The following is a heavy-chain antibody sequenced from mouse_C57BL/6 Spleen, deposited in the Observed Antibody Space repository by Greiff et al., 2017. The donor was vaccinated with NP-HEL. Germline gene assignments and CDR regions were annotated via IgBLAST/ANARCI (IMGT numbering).Heavy chain of an antibody. CDR1: GYTFTSYW. Sequence: QVQLQQPGAELVKPGASVKLSCKASGYTFTSYWMHWVKQRPGQGLEWIGMIPPNSGSTNYNEKFKSKATLTVDKSSSTAYMQLSSLTSEDSAVYYCARYDYDQGFAYWGQGTLVTVSA. V-gene: IGHV1-64*01. D-gene: IGHD2-4*01. CDR3: ARYDYDQGFAY. J-gene: IGHJ3*01. CDR2: IPPNSGST.